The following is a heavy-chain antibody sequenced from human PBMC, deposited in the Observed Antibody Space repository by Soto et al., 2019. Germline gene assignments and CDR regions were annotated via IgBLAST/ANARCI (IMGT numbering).Heavy chain of an antibody. CDR3: ARPAHWLDFDY. V-gene: IGHV4-59*08. CDR1: GGSISSYD. D-gene: IGHD3-9*01. Sequence: SETLSLTCTVSGGSISSYDWGWIRQPPGKGLEWIGYIYYSGSTNYNPSLKSRVTISVDTSKNQFSLKLNSVTTADTAVYYCARPAHWLDFDYWGQGTLVTVSS. CDR2: IYYSGST. J-gene: IGHJ4*02.